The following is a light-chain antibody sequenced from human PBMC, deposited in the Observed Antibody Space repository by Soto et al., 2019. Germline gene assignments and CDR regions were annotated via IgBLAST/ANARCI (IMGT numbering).Light chain of an antibody. CDR1: SGHSSYI. V-gene: IGLV4-60*02. CDR2: LEGSGSY. J-gene: IGLJ2*01. Sequence: QSVLTQSSSASASLGSSVKLTCTLSSGHSSYIIAWHQLQPGKAPRYLMKLEGSGSYNKGSGVPDRFSGSSSGADRYLTISNLQFEDEADYYCETWDINTHVVFGGGTKLTVL. CDR3: ETWDINTHVV.